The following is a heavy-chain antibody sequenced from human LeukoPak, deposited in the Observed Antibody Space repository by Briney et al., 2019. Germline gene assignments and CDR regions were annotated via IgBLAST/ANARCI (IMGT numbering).Heavy chain of an antibody. CDR1: APSAAMLSA. Sequence: SETLSPASPLSAPSAAMLSARCNRQPPGEGLEWIGYISYSGRINYNPSLKSQVTLSLDTSKNQFSLTLTSVTAADTAVDYRPRGAGGWDYWGQGTLVTVSS. D-gene: IGHD1-26*01. CDR2: ISYSGRI. V-gene: IGHV4-61*08. J-gene: IGHJ4*02. CDR3: PRGAGGWDY.